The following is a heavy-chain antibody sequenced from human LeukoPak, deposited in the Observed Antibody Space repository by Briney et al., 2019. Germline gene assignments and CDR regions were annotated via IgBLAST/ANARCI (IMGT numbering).Heavy chain of an antibody. J-gene: IGHJ4*02. CDR1: GGSISSSSYY. CDR3: ARAYYDFWSGYSRIDY. V-gene: IGHV4-39*01. CDR2: IYYSGST. Sequence: PSETLSLTCTVSGGSISSSSYYWGWIRQPPGKGLEWIGSIYYSGSTYYNPSLKSRVTISVDTSKNQFSLKLSSVPAADTAVYYCARAYYDFWSGYSRIDYWGQGTLVTVSS. D-gene: IGHD3-3*01.